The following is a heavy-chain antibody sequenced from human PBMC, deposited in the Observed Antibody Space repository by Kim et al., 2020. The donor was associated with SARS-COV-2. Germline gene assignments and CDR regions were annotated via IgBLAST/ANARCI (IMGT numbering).Heavy chain of an antibody. Sequence: SETLSLTCTVSGGSISSGGYYWSWIRQHPGKGLEWIGYIYYSGSTYYNPSLKSRVTISVDTSKNQFSLKLSSVTAADTAVYYCARDSIYDSSGGLDYWGQGTLVTVSS. V-gene: IGHV4-31*03. CDR3: ARDSIYDSSGGLDY. CDR1: GGSISSGGYY. CDR2: IYYSGST. D-gene: IGHD3-22*01. J-gene: IGHJ4*02.